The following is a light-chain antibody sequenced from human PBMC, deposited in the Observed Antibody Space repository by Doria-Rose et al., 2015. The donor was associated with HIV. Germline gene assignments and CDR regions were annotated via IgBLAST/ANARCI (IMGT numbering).Light chain of an antibody. CDR3: QQYGSSPL. J-gene: IGKJ5*01. CDR1: QSVSSSY. CDR2: GAS. Sequence: LSLSPGERATLSCRASQSVSSSYLAWYQQKPGQAPRLLIYGASSRATGIPDRFSGSGSGTDLTLTISRLEPEDFAVYYCQQYGSSPLFGQGTRLEIK. V-gene: IGKV3-20*01.